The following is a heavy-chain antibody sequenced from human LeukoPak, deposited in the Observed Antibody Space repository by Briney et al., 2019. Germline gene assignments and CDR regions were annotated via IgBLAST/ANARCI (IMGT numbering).Heavy chain of an antibody. D-gene: IGHD3-22*01. CDR2: IYHSGST. CDR3: ARGPITMIVGDAFDI. CDR1: GGSISSSSYY. Sequence: SETLSLTCTVSGGSISSSSYYWGWIRQPPGKGLEWIGSIYHSGSTNYNPSLKSRVTISVDKSKNQFSLKLSSVTAADTAVYYCARGPITMIVGDAFDIWGQGTMVTVSS. J-gene: IGHJ3*02. V-gene: IGHV4-39*07.